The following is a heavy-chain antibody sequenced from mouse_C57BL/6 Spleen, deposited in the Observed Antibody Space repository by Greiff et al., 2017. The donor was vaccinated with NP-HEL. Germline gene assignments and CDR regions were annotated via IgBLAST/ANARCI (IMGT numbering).Heavy chain of an antibody. J-gene: IGHJ3*01. V-gene: IGHV1-26*01. D-gene: IGHD1-1*01. Sequence: EVQLQQSGPELVKPGASVKISCKASGYTFTDYYMNWVKQSHGKSLEWIGDINPNNGGTSYNQKFKGKATLTVDKSSSTAYMELRSLTSEDSAVYYCARPLYYYGSSYGFAYWGQGTLVTVSA. CDR2: INPNNGGT. CDR1: GYTFTDYY. CDR3: ARPLYYYGSSYGFAY.